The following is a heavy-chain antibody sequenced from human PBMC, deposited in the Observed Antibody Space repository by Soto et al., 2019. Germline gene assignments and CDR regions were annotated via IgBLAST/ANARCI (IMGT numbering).Heavy chain of an antibody. V-gene: IGHV4-4*09. D-gene: IGHD6-13*01. Sequence: PSETLSLTCTVSGDSVRNQYWSWIRRPPGRGLEWIGYIYRSGSTKYNPSLKSRLTISVDTSKNQFSLKLSSVTAADTAVYYCATPYGNAWYTYWGQGTQVIVSS. J-gene: IGHJ4*02. CDR3: ATPYGNAWYTY. CDR2: IYRSGST. CDR1: GDSVRNQY.